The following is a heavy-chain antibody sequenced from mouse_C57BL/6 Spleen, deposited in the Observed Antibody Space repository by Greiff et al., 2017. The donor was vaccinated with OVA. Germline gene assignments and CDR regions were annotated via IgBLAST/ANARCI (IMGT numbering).Heavy chain of an antibody. CDR3: ARGGLRRSYWYFDV. CDR1: GYAFSSYW. J-gene: IGHJ1*03. V-gene: IGHV1-80*01. D-gene: IGHD2-2*01. CDR2: FYPGDGDT. Sequence: QVQLQQSGAELVKPGASVKISCKASGYAFSSYWMNWVKQRPGKGLEWIGQFYPGDGDTNYNGKFKGKATLTADKSSSTAYMQLSSLTSEDSAVYFCARGGLRRSYWYFDVWGTGTTVTVSS.